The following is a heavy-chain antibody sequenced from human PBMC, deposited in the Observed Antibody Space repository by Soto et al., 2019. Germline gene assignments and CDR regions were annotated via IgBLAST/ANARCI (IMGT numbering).Heavy chain of an antibody. D-gene: IGHD2-15*01. V-gene: IGHV6-1*01. Sequence: PSQTLSLTCFGSGDTFSSHSVAWNWVRQSPSRGLEWLGMTYYRSRWYSDYAVSVRSRIDINADTSKNQVSLQLNSVTPEDTAVYYCARSEEDSDYYYYGMDVWGQGTTVTAP. CDR1: GDTFSSHSVA. CDR3: ARSEEDSDYYYYGMDV. J-gene: IGHJ6*02. CDR2: TYYRSRWYS.